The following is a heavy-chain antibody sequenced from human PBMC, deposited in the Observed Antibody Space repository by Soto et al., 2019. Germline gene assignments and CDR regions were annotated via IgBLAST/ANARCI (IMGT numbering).Heavy chain of an antibody. CDR3: AKDEYGGTDY. D-gene: IGHD4-17*01. V-gene: IGHV3-23*01. Sequence: SGGSLRLACAASGVTVSSYAMSWVRQAPGKGLEWVSAISGSGGSTYYADSVKGRFTISRDNSKNTLYLQMNSLRAEDTAVYYCAKDEYGGTDYWGQGTLVTVSS. J-gene: IGHJ4*02. CDR2: ISGSGGST. CDR1: GVTVSSYA.